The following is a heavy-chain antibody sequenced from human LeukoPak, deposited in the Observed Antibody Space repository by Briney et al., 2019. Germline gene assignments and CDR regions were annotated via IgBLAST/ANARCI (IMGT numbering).Heavy chain of an antibody. J-gene: IGHJ6*02. CDR1: GGSFSGYY. D-gene: IGHD3-3*01. CDR3: ARGRRPHDFRSGYYTGISPYYYYGMDV. Sequence: SETLSLTCAVYGGSFSGYYWSWIRQPPGKGLEWIGEINHSGSTNYNPSLKSRVTISVDTSKNQFSLKLSSVTAADTAVYYCARGRRPHDFRSGYYTGISPYYYYGMDVWGQGATVTVSS. CDR2: INHSGST. V-gene: IGHV4-34*01.